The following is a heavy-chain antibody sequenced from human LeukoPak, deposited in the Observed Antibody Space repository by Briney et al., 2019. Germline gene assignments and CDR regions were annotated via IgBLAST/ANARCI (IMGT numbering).Heavy chain of an antibody. D-gene: IGHD3-3*01. Sequence: GGSLRLSCAASGFTVSTIYMSWVRQAPGKGLEWVSVVYSGGSTYYADSVKGRFTISRDNSKNTLYLQMSSLRAEDTAVYYCARHFGVISKGVYHYYYGLDVWGQGTTVTVSS. CDR1: GFTVSTIY. J-gene: IGHJ6*02. V-gene: IGHV3-66*04. CDR3: ARHFGVISKGVYHYYYGLDV. CDR2: VYSGGST.